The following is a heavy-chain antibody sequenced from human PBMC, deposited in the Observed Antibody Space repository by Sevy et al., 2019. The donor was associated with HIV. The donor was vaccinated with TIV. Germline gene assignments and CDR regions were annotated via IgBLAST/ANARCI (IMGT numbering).Heavy chain of an antibody. Sequence: GGSLRLSCAASGFTFSSYWMSWARQAPGKGLEWVANIKQDGSEKYYVDSVKGRFTISRDNAKNSLYLQMNSLRAEDTAVYYCARVRSYTIFGVVTTDYWGQGTLVTVSS. J-gene: IGHJ4*02. D-gene: IGHD3-3*01. CDR1: GFTFSSYW. CDR3: ARVRSYTIFGVVTTDY. CDR2: IKQDGSEK. V-gene: IGHV3-7*01.